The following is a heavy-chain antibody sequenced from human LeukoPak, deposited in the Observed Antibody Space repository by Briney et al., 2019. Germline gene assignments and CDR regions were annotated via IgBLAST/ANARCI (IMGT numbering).Heavy chain of an antibody. V-gene: IGHV4-59*01. Sequence: NTSETLSLTCTVSGGSISSYYWSWIRQPPGKGLEWIGYIYYSGSTNYNPSLKSRVTISADTSKNQFSLKLSSVTAADTAVYYCAREKTYCSGGSCLRNFDLWGRGTLVTVSS. CDR1: GGSISSYY. CDR3: AREKTYCSGGSCLRNFDL. CDR2: IYYSGST. J-gene: IGHJ2*01. D-gene: IGHD2-15*01.